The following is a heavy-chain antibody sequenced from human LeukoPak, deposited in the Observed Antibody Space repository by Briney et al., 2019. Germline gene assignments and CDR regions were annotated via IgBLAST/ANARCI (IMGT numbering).Heavy chain of an antibody. Sequence: PGGSLRLSCAASGFTFSSYSMNWVRQAPGKGLEWVSYISSSSSTIYYADSVKGRFTISRDNAKNTLYLQMNSLRAEDTAVYYCAKDARTPRYCTNGVCWDFDYWGQGTLVTVSS. CDR1: GFTFSSYS. CDR3: AKDARTPRYCTNGVCWDFDY. CDR2: ISSSSSTI. J-gene: IGHJ4*02. D-gene: IGHD2-8*01. V-gene: IGHV3-48*01.